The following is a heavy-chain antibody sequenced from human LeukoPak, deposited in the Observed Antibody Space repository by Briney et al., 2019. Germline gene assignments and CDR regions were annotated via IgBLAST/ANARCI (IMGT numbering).Heavy chain of an antibody. Sequence: GGSLRLSCAASGFTFSSYAMSWVRQAPGKGLEWVSAISGSGGSTYYADSVKGRFTISRDNSKNTLYLQMNSLRAEDTAVYYCAKDPVYDYVWGSYRFDYWGQGTLVTVSS. CDR1: GFTFSSYA. V-gene: IGHV3-23*01. J-gene: IGHJ4*02. CDR3: AKDPVYDYVWGSYRFDY. CDR2: ISGSGGST. D-gene: IGHD3-16*02.